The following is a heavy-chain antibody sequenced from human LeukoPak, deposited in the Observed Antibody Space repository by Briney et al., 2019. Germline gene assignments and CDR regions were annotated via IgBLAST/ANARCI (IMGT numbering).Heavy chain of an antibody. D-gene: IGHD3/OR15-3a*01. Sequence: SETLSLTCTVSGGSISSSSYYWGWIRRPPGKGLEWIGSIYYSGSTYYNPSLKSRVTISVDTSKNQFSLKLSSVTAADTAVYYCARPRGEGFWTVMGALDIWGQGTMVTVSS. CDR3: ARPRGEGFWTVMGALDI. CDR1: GGSISSSSYY. J-gene: IGHJ3*02. CDR2: IYYSGST. V-gene: IGHV4-39*01.